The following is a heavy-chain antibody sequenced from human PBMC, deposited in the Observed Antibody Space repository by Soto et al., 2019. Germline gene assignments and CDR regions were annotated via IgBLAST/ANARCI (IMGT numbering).Heavy chain of an antibody. J-gene: IGHJ6*02. Sequence: ASVKVSCKASGYTFTSYAMNWVRQAPGQGLEWMGWINTNTGNPTYAQGFTGRFVFSLDTSVSTAYLQICSLKAEDTAVYYCARAVDTAFDASIHYYYYGMDVWGQGTSVTVSS. D-gene: IGHD5-18*01. CDR2: INTNTGNP. CDR1: GYTFTSYA. CDR3: ARAVDTAFDASIHYYYYGMDV. V-gene: IGHV7-4-1*01.